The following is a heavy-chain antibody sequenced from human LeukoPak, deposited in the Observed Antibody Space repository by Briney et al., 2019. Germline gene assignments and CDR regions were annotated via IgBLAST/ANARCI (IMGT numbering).Heavy chain of an antibody. CDR3: ARRAPSHDFDD. CDR2: ITGRGDYT. J-gene: IGHJ4*02. V-gene: IGHV3-23*01. CDR1: GFTFSTYG. Sequence: GGSLRLSCEASGFTFSTYGMSWVRQAPGKGLEWVSAITGRGDYTYYPDSVKGRFTISRDNAKNSLYLQMNSLRVEDTALYYCARRAPSHDFDDWGQGTLVTVSS.